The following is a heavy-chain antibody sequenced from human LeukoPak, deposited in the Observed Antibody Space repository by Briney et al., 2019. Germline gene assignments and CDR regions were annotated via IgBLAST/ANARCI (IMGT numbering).Heavy chain of an antibody. D-gene: IGHD3-10*01. CDR3: ARGSGSGSYYNGFDY. CDR2: IYTSGST. CDR1: GGSISSYY. V-gene: IGHV4-4*07. Sequence: SPTRTVSGGSISSYYGSWIRQPARNGLEWIGRIYTSGSTNYNPSLKSRVTMSVDTSKNKFSLKLSSVTAADTAVYYCARGSGSGSYYNGFDYWGQGTLVTVSS. J-gene: IGHJ4*02.